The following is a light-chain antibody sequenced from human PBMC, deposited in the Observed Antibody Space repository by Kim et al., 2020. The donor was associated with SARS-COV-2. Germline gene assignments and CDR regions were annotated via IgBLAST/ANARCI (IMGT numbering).Light chain of an antibody. V-gene: IGKV1-33*01. CDR2: DAS. Sequence: MTQAPSYLAASVGDRVTITCQASQDISNYLNWYQQKPGKAPKLLIYDASNLETGVPSRFSGSGSGTDFTFTISSLQPEDIATYSETFGQGTKLEI. CDR3: T. J-gene: IGKJ2*01. CDR1: QDISNY.